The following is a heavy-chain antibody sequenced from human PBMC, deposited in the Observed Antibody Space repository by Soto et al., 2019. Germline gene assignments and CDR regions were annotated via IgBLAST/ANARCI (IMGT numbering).Heavy chain of an antibody. J-gene: IGHJ4*02. D-gene: IGHD3-10*01. CDR3: ARHGSGSQYPIDH. V-gene: IGHV3-23*01. CDR2: ISGSGGTT. CDR1: GFTFSSYA. Sequence: GGSLRLSYAASGFTFSSYAMSLVRPAPGRGLEWVSDISGSGGTTYYTDSVKGRFTVSVDTSKNQFSLNLNSVTAADTAVYYCARHGSGSQYPIDHWGQGTLVTVSS.